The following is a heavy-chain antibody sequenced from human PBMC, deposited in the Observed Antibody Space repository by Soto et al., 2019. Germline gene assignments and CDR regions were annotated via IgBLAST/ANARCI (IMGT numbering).Heavy chain of an antibody. CDR1: GFTFSRYA. J-gene: IGHJ4*02. D-gene: IGHD2-15*01. V-gene: IGHV3-30-3*01. CDR2: ISSDGSNK. CDR3: ARFKGCSGGTCYSYFDY. Sequence: QVQLVESGGGVVQPGRSLRLSCAASGFTFSRYAMHWVRQAPGKGLEWVAVISSDGSNKYDADSVKGRFTISRDNSKNTLYRQMNSLRAEDTAVYYCARFKGCSGGTCYSYFDYWGQGTLVTVSS.